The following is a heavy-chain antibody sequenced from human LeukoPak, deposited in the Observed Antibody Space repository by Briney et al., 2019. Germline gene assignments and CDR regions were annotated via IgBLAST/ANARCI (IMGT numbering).Heavy chain of an antibody. Sequence: GGSLRLSCAASGFTFSSYAMSWVRQAPGKGLEWVSAISGSGGSTYYADSVKGRFTISRDNSKNTLYLQMNSLRAEDTAVYYCAKDDQHLGDWLLWLSRKVGVYWGMDVWGQGTTVAVSS. J-gene: IGHJ6*02. CDR3: AKDDQHLGDWLLWLSRKVGVYWGMDV. V-gene: IGHV3-23*01. CDR2: ISGSGGST. CDR1: GFTFSSYA. D-gene: IGHD3-9*01.